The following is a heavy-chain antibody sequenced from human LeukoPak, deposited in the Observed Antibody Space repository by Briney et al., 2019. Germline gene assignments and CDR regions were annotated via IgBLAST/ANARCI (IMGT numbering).Heavy chain of an antibody. CDR2: ISYDGSLK. J-gene: IGHJ4*02. Sequence: QPGGSLRLSCAASGFTFSSYAMHWVRQAPGKGLEWVAIISYDGSLKYYADSVKGRFTTSRDNAKNTLYLQMSSLRTEDTAVYYCAREAVGAIYFDYWGQGTLVTVSS. V-gene: IGHV3-30-3*01. CDR1: GFTFSSYA. D-gene: IGHD1-26*01. CDR3: AREAVGAIYFDY.